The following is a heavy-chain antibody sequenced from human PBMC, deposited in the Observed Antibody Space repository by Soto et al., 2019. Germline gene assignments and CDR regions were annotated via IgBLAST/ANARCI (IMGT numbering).Heavy chain of an antibody. CDR2: ITGSGDST. CDR3: AKEGAVAGIGYFQD. V-gene: IGHV3-23*01. CDR1: GFTFSSYA. D-gene: IGHD6-19*01. J-gene: IGHJ1*01. Sequence: GGSLRLSCAASGFTFSSYAMSWVRQAPGKGLEWVSAITGSGDSTYHADSVKGRFTISSDNSKNTLFLQMNSLRAEDTAAYYCAKEGAVAGIGYFQDWGQGTLVTVSS.